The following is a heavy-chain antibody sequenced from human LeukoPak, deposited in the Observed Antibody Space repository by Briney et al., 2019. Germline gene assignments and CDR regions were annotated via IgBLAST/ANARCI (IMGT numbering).Heavy chain of an antibody. V-gene: IGHV3-23*01. J-gene: IGHJ1*01. D-gene: IGHD3-22*01. Sequence: GGSLRLSCVASGFTFSSYAMSWVRQAPGKGLEWVSAISGSGDPTYYADSVKGRFTISRDESKNTLHLQVNSLRAEDTAVYYCAKASSDSSSYAYFHHWGQGTLVTVST. CDR2: ISGSGDPT. CDR1: GFTFSSYA. CDR3: AKASSDSSSYAYFHH.